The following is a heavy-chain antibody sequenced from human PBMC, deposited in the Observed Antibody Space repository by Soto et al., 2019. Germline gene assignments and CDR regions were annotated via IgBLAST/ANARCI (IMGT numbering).Heavy chain of an antibody. V-gene: IGHV4-28*01. CDR2: IYYSGST. J-gene: IGHJ5*02. D-gene: IGHD3-10*01. Sequence: QVQLQESGPGLVKPSDTLSLTCAVSGYSISSSNWWGWIRQPPGKGLEWIGYIYYSGSTYYNPSLKSRVNMSVDTSKNPFSLKLSSVTAADTAVYYCARQGSGITPPGNWFDPWGQGTLVTVSS. CDR3: ARQGSGITPPGNWFDP. CDR1: GYSISSSNW.